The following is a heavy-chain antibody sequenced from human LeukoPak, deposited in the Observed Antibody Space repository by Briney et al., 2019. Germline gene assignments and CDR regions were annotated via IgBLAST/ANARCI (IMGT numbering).Heavy chain of an antibody. J-gene: IGHJ3*02. CDR3: ARHGYYDYVWGSYLRDAFDI. V-gene: IGHV4-34*01. Sequence: SETLSLTCAVYGGSFSGYYWSWIRQPPGKGLEWIGEINHSGSTNYNPSLESRVTISVDTSKNQFSLKLSSVTAADTAVYYCARHGYYDYVWGSYLRDAFDIWGQGTMVTVSS. CDR2: INHSGST. CDR1: GGSFSGYY. D-gene: IGHD3-16*02.